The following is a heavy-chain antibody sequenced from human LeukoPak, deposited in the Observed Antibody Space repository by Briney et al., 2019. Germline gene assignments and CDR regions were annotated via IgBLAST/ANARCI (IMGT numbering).Heavy chain of an antibody. Sequence: GGSLRLSCEASGFTFSGYEMNWVRQAPGKGLEWISYICGRGITTYYADSVKGRFTISRDDAKKLLYLEMNSLRAEDTAVYYCARVWAGYAFDIWGQGTMVTVSS. V-gene: IGHV3-48*03. CDR1: GFTFSGYE. CDR2: ICGRGITT. D-gene: IGHD3/OR15-3a*01. CDR3: ARVWAGYAFDI. J-gene: IGHJ3*02.